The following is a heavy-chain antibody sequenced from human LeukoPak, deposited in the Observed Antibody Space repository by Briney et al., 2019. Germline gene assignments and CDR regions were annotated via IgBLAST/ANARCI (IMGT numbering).Heavy chain of an antibody. Sequence: SETLSLTCTVCGGSISSYYWGWIRQPPGKGLEWIGSIYYSGSTYYNPSLKSRVTISVDTSKNQFSLKLSSVTAADTAVYYCARHSRGIAVADYMDVWGKGTTVTISS. CDR2: IYYSGST. D-gene: IGHD6-19*01. CDR1: GGSISSYY. V-gene: IGHV4-39*01. CDR3: ARHSRGIAVADYMDV. J-gene: IGHJ6*03.